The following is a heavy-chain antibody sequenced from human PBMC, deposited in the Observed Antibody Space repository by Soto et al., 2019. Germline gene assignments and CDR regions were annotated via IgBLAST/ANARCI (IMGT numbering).Heavy chain of an antibody. V-gene: IGHV4-30-2*01. CDR1: GGSISSGGYS. D-gene: IGHD3-10*01. J-gene: IGHJ4*02. Sequence: SETLSLTCAVSGGSISSGGYSWSWIRQPPGKGLEWIGYIYHSGSTYYNPSLKSRVTISVDRSKNQFSLKLSSVTAADTAVYYCARAIGWFGELLGGYYFDYWGQGTLVTVS. CDR3: ARAIGWFGELLGGYYFDY. CDR2: IYHSGST.